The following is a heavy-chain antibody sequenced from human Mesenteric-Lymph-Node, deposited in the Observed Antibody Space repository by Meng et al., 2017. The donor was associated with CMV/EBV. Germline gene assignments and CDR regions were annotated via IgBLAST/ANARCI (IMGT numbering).Heavy chain of an antibody. V-gene: IGHV3-15*07. Sequence: EVQLVESGGGLVKPGGSLRLSCVASDFTLNGAWMNWVRQAPGKGLEWVGRVKSASAGGAADAAAPVNGRFTVSRDDSRKTVHLQMDNLKIEDTAVYYCTTGWDQYFDFWGQGALVTVSS. CDR2: VKSASAGGAA. CDR3: TTGWDQYFDF. CDR1: DFTLNGAW. J-gene: IGHJ4*02. D-gene: IGHD1-26*01.